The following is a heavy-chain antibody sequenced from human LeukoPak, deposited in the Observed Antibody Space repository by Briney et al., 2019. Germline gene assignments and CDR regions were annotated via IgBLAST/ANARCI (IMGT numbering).Heavy chain of an antibody. CDR1: GASIRCGDYY. Sequence: SETLSLTCTVSGASIRCGDYYWSWIRQPPGKGLEWIVYIYDSGSTYYNPSLKSRITISVDTSENRFSLKLSSVTATDTAVYYCARDCSGGSCYGAFDIWGQGTMVTVSS. CDR2: IYDSGST. V-gene: IGHV4-30-4*01. J-gene: IGHJ3*02. CDR3: ARDCSGGSCYGAFDI. D-gene: IGHD2-15*01.